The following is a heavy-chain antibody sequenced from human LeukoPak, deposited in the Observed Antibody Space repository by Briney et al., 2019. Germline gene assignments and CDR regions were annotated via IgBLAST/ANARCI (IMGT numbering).Heavy chain of an antibody. CDR2: IWYDGSNK. J-gene: IGHJ4*02. CDR3: ARNYDYVWGSPLDY. Sequence: SEGSLRLSCAASGFTFSSYGMHWVRQAPGKGLEWVAFIWYDGSNKYYADSVKGRFTISRDNSKNTLYLQMNSLRAEDTAVYYCARNYDYVWGSPLDYWGQGTLVTVSS. D-gene: IGHD3-16*01. CDR1: GFTFSSYG. V-gene: IGHV3-33*01.